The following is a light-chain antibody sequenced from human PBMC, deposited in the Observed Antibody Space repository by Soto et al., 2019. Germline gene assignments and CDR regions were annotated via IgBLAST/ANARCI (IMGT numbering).Light chain of an antibody. Sequence: EVGLTQSPATLSLSPGERAALSCRASQSLSSYFAWYQQTPGRAPRLLIYDASNRATGVPARFSGSGSGANFTLAISSLEPEDSAVYYCLQYGRSPTFGSGTKVQIK. CDR2: DAS. CDR3: LQYGRSPT. CDR1: QSLSSY. V-gene: IGKV3-11*01. J-gene: IGKJ1*01.